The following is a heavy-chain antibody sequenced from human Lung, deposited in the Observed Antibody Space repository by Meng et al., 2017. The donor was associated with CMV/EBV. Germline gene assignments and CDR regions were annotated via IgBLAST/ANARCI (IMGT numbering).Heavy chain of an antibody. D-gene: IGHD6-13*01. V-gene: IGHV3-43D*03. CDR1: GFTFDDDA. CDR2: ITWEGIST. CDR3: AKDTGYTSSWTVNSQIGPEGSGMDV. J-gene: IGHJ6*02. Sequence: GGSXRLXXATSGFTFDDDAMHWVRQGPRKGLEWVSLITWEGISTYYADSLKGRLTISRDSSKNSLYVQMNSLRAEDTALYYCAKDTGYTSSWTVNSQIGPEGSGMDVWGQGXTVTVSS.